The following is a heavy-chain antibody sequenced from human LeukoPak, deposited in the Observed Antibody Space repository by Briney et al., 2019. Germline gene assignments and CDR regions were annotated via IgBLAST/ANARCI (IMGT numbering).Heavy chain of an antibody. D-gene: IGHD6-19*01. Sequence: ASVKVSCKASGYTFTSYGISWVRQAPGQGLEWMGWISAYNGNTNYAQKLQGRVTMTTDTSTSTAYMELSRLRSDDTAVYYCARDFGAGSGWYYYYYGMDVWGQGTTVTVSS. CDR1: GYTFTSYG. CDR3: ARDFGAGSGWYYYYYGMDV. V-gene: IGHV1-18*01. J-gene: IGHJ6*02. CDR2: ISAYNGNT.